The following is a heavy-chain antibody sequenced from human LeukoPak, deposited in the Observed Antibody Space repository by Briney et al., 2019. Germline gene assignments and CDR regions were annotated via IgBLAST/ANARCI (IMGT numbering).Heavy chain of an antibody. CDR3: ASAQGGYCSSTSCYTRYPYYYYGMDV. Sequence: PSETLSLTCAVYGGSFSGYYWSWIRQPPGKGLEWIGEINHSGSTNYNPSLKSRVTISVDTSKNQFSLKLSFVTAADTAVYYCASAQGGYCSSTSCYTRYPYYYYGMDVWGQGTTVTVSS. D-gene: IGHD2-2*02. J-gene: IGHJ6*02. CDR1: GGSFSGYY. V-gene: IGHV4-34*01. CDR2: INHSGST.